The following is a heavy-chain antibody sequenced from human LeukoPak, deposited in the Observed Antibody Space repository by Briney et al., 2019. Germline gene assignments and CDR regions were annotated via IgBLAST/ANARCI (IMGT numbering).Heavy chain of an antibody. CDR3: ARHAPGVQIYSYVAKGIDH. Sequence: SETLSLTCAVSGQSISSRFYWGWIRQPPGKGVEWIATMYHSGSAYYNPSLKSRATISVDTSKNQFSLKLTSVTAADTAVYYCARHAPGVQIYSYVAKGIDHWGQGTLVTVSS. D-gene: IGHD5-18*01. V-gene: IGHV4-38-2*01. CDR1: GQSISSRFY. CDR2: MYHSGSA. J-gene: IGHJ4*02.